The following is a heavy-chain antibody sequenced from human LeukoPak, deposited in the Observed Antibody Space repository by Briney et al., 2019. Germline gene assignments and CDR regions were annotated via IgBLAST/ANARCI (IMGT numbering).Heavy chain of an antibody. CDR2: INHSGST. CDR3: ARGRRYYYDSSGYYYVNYFDY. Sequence: TSETLSLTCAVYGGSFSGYYWSWIRQPPGKGLEWIGEINHSGSTNYNPSLKSRVTISVDTSKNQFSLKLSSVTAADTAVYYCARGRRYYYDSSGYYYVNYFDYWGQGTLVTVSS. J-gene: IGHJ4*02. D-gene: IGHD3-22*01. CDR1: GGSFSGYY. V-gene: IGHV4-34*01.